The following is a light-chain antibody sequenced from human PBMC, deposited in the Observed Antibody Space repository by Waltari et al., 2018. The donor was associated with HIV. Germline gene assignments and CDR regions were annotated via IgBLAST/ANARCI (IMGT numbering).Light chain of an antibody. J-gene: IGLJ2*01. CDR3: CSYAGSEV. CDR1: RRDVGRHIL. V-gene: IGLV2-23*01. CDR2: EGS. Sequence: QSALTQPASVSGSPGQSTTITRTGTRRDVGRHILVSWYQQHPGKAPQLMSYEGSKRPSGVSNRFSGSKSGNTASLTISGLQAEDEADYYCCSYAGSEVFGGGTKLTVL.